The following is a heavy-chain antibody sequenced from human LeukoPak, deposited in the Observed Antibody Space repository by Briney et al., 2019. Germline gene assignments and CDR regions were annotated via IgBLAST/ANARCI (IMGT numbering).Heavy chain of an antibody. V-gene: IGHV4-34*01. J-gene: IGHJ4*02. CDR3: ARGGRMYSGLDY. Sequence: SETLSLTCAVYGGSFSGYYWSWIRQPPGKGLEWIGEINHSGSTNYNPSLKSRVTISVDTSKNQFSLKLSSVTAADTAVYYCARGGRMYSGLDYWGQGTLVTVSS. D-gene: IGHD6-13*01. CDR1: GGSFSGYY. CDR2: INHSGST.